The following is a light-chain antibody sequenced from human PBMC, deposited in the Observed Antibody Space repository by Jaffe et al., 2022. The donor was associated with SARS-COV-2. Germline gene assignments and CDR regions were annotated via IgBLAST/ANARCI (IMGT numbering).Light chain of an antibody. Sequence: ELVMTQSPATLSVSPGERATLSCRASQSVNDKVAWYQVRPGQAPRLLLYGVSIRATGIPDRFSGRGSGTEFTLTISSLQSEDFAVYYCHHYTNWPQVFGQGTRVEIK. J-gene: IGKJ1*01. V-gene: IGKV3D-15*01. CDR3: HHYTNWPQV. CDR1: QSVNDK. CDR2: GVS.